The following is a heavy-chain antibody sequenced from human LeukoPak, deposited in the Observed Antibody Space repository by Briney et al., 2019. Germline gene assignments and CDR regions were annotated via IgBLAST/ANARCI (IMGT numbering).Heavy chain of an antibody. CDR3: ARDDCSSTSCNWGHYYYGMDV. CDR1: GFTFSSYA. Sequence: PGGSLRLSCAASGFTFSSYAMSWVRQAPGKGLEWVSAISGSGGSTYYADSVKGRFTISRDNSKNTLYLQMNSLRAEDTAVYYCARDDCSSTSCNWGHYYYGMDVWGQGTTVTVSS. J-gene: IGHJ6*02. D-gene: IGHD2-2*01. CDR2: ISGSGGST. V-gene: IGHV3-23*01.